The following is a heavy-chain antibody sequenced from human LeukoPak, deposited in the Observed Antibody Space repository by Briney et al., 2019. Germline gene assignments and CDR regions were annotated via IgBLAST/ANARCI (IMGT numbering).Heavy chain of an antibody. Sequence: PGGSLRLSCAASGFTFSSYWMHWVRQAPGKGLVWVSRINSDGSSTSYADSVKGRFTISRDNAKNTLYLQMNSLRAEDTAVYYCAKSRSSSGAFDYWGQGTLVTVSS. V-gene: IGHV3-74*01. CDR1: GFTFSSYW. CDR2: INSDGSST. J-gene: IGHJ4*02. CDR3: AKSRSSSGAFDY. D-gene: IGHD6-6*01.